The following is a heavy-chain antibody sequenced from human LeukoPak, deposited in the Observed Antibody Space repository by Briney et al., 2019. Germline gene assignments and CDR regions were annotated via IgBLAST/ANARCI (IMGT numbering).Heavy chain of an antibody. Sequence: QPGGSLRLSCAASGFTFSSYAMSWVRQAPGKGLVWVSRINFDGSSTNYADSVKGRFTISRDNAKNTLYLQMNSLRVEDTAVYYCARGPRGWYGFDYWGQGALVTVSS. V-gene: IGHV3-74*01. CDR3: ARGPRGWYGFDY. CDR1: GFTFSSYA. D-gene: IGHD6-19*01. J-gene: IGHJ4*02. CDR2: INFDGSST.